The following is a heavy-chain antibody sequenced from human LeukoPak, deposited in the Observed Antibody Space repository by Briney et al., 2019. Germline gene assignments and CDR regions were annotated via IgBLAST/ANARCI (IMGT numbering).Heavy chain of an antibody. CDR3: ARTFTLYYFDY. CDR2: IYYSGST. D-gene: IGHD2/OR15-2a*01. Sequence: PSETLSLTCTVSGGSISSYYWSWIRQPPGKGLEWIGYIYYSGSTNYNPSLKSRVTISVDTSKNQFSLKLSSVTAADTAVYYCARTFTLYYFDYWGQGTLVTVPS. CDR1: GGSISSYY. J-gene: IGHJ4*02. V-gene: IGHV4-59*01.